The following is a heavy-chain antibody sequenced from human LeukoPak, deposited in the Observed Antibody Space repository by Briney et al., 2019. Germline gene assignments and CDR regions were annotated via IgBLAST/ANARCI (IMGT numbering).Heavy chain of an antibody. D-gene: IGHD3-10*01. CDR1: GFTFSSYS. V-gene: IGHV3-21*01. J-gene: IGHJ4*02. Sequence: GGSLRLSCAASGFTFSSYSMNWVRQAPGKGLEWVSSISSSSSYIYYADSVKGRFTISRDNAKNSLYLQMNSLRAEDTAVYYCARDTYYYGSGTIFWGQGTLVTVSS. CDR3: ARDTYYYGSGTIF. CDR2: ISSSSSYI.